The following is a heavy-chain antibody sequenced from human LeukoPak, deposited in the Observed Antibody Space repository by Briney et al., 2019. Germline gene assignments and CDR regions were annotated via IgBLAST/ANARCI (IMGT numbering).Heavy chain of an antibody. CDR1: GYTFTSYY. CDR2: INPSGGST. V-gene: IGHV1-46*01. D-gene: IGHD5-18*01. J-gene: IGHJ4*02. CDR3: ARDGSRDTALDY. Sequence: ASVKVSCKASGYTFTSYYMHWVRQAPGQGLEWMGIINPSGGSTSYAQKFQGRVTMTRDTSTSTVYMELSSLGSEDTAVYYCARDGSRDTALDYWGQGTLVTVSS.